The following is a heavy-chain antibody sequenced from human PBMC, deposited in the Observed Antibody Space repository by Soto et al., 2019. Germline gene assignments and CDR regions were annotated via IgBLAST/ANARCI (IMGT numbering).Heavy chain of an antibody. D-gene: IGHD5-12*01. CDR2: ISAYNGNT. CDR3: ARRGSGYALY. J-gene: IGHJ4*02. V-gene: IGHV1-18*04. Sequence: ASVKFSCYASGYTFTSRGTSGVRQAPGQGLEWMGWISAYNGNTNYAQKLQGRVTMTTDTSTSTAYMELRSLTSDDTAVYYCARRGSGYALYWGQGTLLPVSS. CDR1: GYTFTSRG.